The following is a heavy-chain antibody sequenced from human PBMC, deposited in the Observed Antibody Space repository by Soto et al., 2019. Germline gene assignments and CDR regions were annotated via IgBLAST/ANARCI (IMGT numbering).Heavy chain of an antibody. V-gene: IGHV1-69*13. CDR1: GYTFTSYA. D-gene: IGHD6-13*01. CDR3: ARYGGTSAEGSSRDY. J-gene: IGHJ4*02. CDR2: IIPIFGTA. Sequence: ASVKVSCKASGYTFTSYAMHWVRQAPGQRLEWMGGIIPIFGTANYAQKFQGRVTITADESTSTAYMELSSLRSEDTAVYYCARYGGTSAEGSSRDYWGQGTLVTVSS.